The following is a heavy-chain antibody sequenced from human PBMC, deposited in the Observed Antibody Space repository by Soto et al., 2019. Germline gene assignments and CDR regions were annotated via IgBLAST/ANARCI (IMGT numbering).Heavy chain of an antibody. V-gene: IGHV3-30*04. D-gene: IGHD3-3*01. CDR2: ISYDGSNK. Sequence: QVQLVEYGGGVVQPGRSLRLSCAASGFTFSSYAMHWVRQAPGKGLEWVAVISYDGSNKYYADSVRGRFTISRDNSRNTLYVQMNSLRAEDTAMYYCAKGIFGVVSPFDFWGQGTLVTVSS. CDR3: AKGIFGVVSPFDF. J-gene: IGHJ4*02. CDR1: GFTFSSYA.